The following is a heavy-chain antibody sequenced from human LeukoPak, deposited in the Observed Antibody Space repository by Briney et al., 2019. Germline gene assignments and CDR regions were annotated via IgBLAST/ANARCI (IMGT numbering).Heavy chain of an antibody. CDR1: GFTFSSYS. CDR2: ISSSSSYI. D-gene: IGHD2-2*01. J-gene: IGHJ4*02. V-gene: IGHV3-21*01. CDR3: ASQGVVPAASYFDY. Sequence: PGGSLRLSCAASGFTFSSYSMNWVRQAPGKGLEWVSSISSSSSYIYYADSVKGRFTISRDNAKNSLYLQMNSLRAEDTAVYYCASQGVVPAASYFDYWGQGTLVTVSS.